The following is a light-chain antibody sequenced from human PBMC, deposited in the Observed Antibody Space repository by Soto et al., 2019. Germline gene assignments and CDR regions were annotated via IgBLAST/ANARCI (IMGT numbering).Light chain of an antibody. J-gene: IGKJ1*01. Sequence: IQLTQSPSSLSASIGDRVTISCRASQGISSYLAWYQQEPGKAPKLLIYGASTVRSGVPSRFSGSGSGTDFTLTITSLQPEDSATYFCQQANSFPRTFGQGTKVEIK. CDR3: QQANSFPRT. V-gene: IGKV1-9*01. CDR2: GAS. CDR1: QGISSY.